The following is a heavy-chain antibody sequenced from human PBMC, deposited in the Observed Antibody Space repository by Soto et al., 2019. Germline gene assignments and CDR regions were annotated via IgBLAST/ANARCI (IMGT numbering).Heavy chain of an antibody. CDR1: GGSFSGYY. Sequence: PSETLSLTCAVDGGSFSGYYWSWIRQPPGKGLEWIGEINHSGSTNYNPSLKSRVTISVDTSKDQLSLKLSSVTAADTAVYYCARRYGYYFDYWGQGTLVTVSS. V-gene: IGHV4-34*01. J-gene: IGHJ4*02. D-gene: IGHD3-9*01. CDR2: INHSGST. CDR3: ARRYGYYFDY.